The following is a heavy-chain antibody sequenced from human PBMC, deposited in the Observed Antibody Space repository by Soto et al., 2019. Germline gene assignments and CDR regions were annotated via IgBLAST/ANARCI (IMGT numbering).Heavy chain of an antibody. Sequence: QVQLVHSGAEVKKPGSSVKVSCKASVSTFSSYAISWVRQAPGQGLEWMGGIIPIFGTANYAQKFQGRVTITADESTSTAYMELSSLRSEDTAVYYCARHVPAAGYYYCMDVWGQVTTVTVSS. J-gene: IGHJ6*02. D-gene: IGHD2-2*01. V-gene: IGHV1-69*12. CDR1: VSTFSSYA. CDR2: IIPIFGTA. CDR3: ARHVPAAGYYYCMDV.